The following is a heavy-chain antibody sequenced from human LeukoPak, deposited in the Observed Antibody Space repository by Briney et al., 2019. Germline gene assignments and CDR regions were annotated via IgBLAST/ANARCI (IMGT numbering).Heavy chain of an antibody. Sequence: PGRSLRLSCAASGFTFSSYAMHWVRQAPGKGLEWVAVISYDGSNKYYADSVKGRFTISRDNSKNTLYLQMNSLRAEDTAVYYCARGIAVAGPPFDYWGQGTLVTVPS. CDR2: ISYDGSNK. V-gene: IGHV3-30-3*01. CDR3: ARGIAVAGPPFDY. J-gene: IGHJ4*02. CDR1: GFTFSSYA. D-gene: IGHD6-19*01.